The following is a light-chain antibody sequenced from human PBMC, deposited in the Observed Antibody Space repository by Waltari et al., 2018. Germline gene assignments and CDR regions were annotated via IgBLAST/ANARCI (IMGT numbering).Light chain of an antibody. Sequence: SSXLXQDXAVSVALGQTVRITCQGASLRSYYASWYQQKPGQAPVLVIYGKNNXPSGIPDXXSGSSSGXTASLTITGAQXEDEADXXXNSRDSSGNHLXVFXTXTKVTVL. J-gene: IGLJ1*01. V-gene: IGLV3-19*01. CDR1: SLRSYY. CDR3: NSRDSSGNHLXV. CDR2: GKN.